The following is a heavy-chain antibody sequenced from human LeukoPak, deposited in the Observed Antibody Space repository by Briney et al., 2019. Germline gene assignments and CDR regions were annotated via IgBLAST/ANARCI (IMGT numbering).Heavy chain of an antibody. V-gene: IGHV3-11*01. CDR2: ISSRGTTT. D-gene: IGHD1-26*01. CDR3: ARRVVGATSVDYFDY. Sequence: PGGSLRLSCLASGFTFRDYYMTWIRQAPGKGLEWISFISSRGTTTDYADSVKGRFTISRDNTNTTLFLQMNSLRVEDTAVYYCARRVVGATSVDYFDYWGQGTLVTVSS. CDR1: GFTFRDYY. J-gene: IGHJ4*02.